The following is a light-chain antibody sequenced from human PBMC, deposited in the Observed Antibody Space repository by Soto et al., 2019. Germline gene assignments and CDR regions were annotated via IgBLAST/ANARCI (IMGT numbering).Light chain of an antibody. CDR1: SSDVGYYNY. CDR2: EVS. CDR3: TSYAGTDVHYV. V-gene: IGLV2-8*01. Sequence: QSALTQPPSASGSPGQSVTISCTGTSSDVGYYNYVSWYQQYPGKAPKLLIYEVSKRPSGVPDRFSGSKSGNTASLTVSGLQAADEAEYYCTSYAGTDVHYVFGTGTKVTVL. J-gene: IGLJ1*01.